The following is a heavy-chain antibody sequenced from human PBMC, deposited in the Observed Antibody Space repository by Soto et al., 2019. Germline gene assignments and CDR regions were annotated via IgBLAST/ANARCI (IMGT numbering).Heavy chain of an antibody. CDR2: IWYDGSNK. CDR3: ARGQYYYDSSGYGY. J-gene: IGHJ4*02. V-gene: IGHV3-33*01. Sequence: QVQLVESGGGVVQPGRSLRLSCAASGFTFSSYGMHWVRQAPGKGLEWVAVIWYDGSNKYYADSVKGRFTISRDNSKNTLYLQMNSLRAEGTAVYYCARGQYYYDSSGYGYWGQGTLVTVSS. D-gene: IGHD3-22*01. CDR1: GFTFSSYG.